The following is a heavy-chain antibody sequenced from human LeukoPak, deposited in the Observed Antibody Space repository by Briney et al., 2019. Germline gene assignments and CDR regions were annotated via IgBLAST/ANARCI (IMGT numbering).Heavy chain of an antibody. CDR1: GGSFSGYY. Sequence: PSETLSLTCAVYGGSFSGYYWSWIRQPPGKGLEWIGEINHSGSTNYNPSLKSRVTISVDTSKNQFSLKLSSVTAADTAVYYCARGSRVNWNQGLDTWGQGTLVTVSS. CDR3: ARGSRVNWNQGLDT. V-gene: IGHV4-34*01. J-gene: IGHJ5*02. CDR2: INHSGST. D-gene: IGHD1-1*01.